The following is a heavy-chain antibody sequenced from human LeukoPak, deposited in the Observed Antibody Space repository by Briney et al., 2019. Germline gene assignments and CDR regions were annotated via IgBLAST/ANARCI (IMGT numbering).Heavy chain of an antibody. CDR1: GGSISSSNYY. CDR2: MSYSGNT. V-gene: IGHV4-31*03. D-gene: IGHD6-13*01. CDR3: AVKVAATGFY. J-gene: IGHJ4*02. Sequence: SETVSLTCTVSGGSISSSNYYWGWIRQHPGTGLEWIGHMSYSGNTKYNASLKSRVTISLDTSKNQFSLKLNSVTAADTAIYYCAVKVAATGFYWGQGTLVTV.